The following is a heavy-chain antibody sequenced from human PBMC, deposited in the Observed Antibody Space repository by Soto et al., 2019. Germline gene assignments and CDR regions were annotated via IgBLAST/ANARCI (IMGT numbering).Heavy chain of an antibody. Sequence: GGSLRLSCAASGFTFSSYGMHWVRQAPGKGLEWVAVIWYDGSNKYYADSVKGRFTISRDNSKNTLYLQMNSLRAEDTAVYYCARGITLPTPLDYWGQGTLVTVS. D-gene: IGHD1-20*01. CDR1: GFTFSSYG. CDR3: ARGITLPTPLDY. J-gene: IGHJ4*02. CDR2: IWYDGSNK. V-gene: IGHV3-33*01.